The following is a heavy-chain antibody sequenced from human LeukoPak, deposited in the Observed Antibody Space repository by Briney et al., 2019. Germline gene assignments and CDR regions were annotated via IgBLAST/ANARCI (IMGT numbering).Heavy chain of an antibody. V-gene: IGHV1-18*04. CDR3: ARDRDRMVQGVTALFDY. Sequence: GSVKVSCKTSGYTFTTYGISWVRQAPGQGLAWMGWISGSNGNTKYAQKVQGRVTMTTDTSTTTAHMEVRSLRSDDTAVYYCARDRDRMVQGVTALFDYWGQGTLVTVSS. J-gene: IGHJ4*02. CDR2: ISGSNGNT. CDR1: GYTFTTYG. D-gene: IGHD3-10*01.